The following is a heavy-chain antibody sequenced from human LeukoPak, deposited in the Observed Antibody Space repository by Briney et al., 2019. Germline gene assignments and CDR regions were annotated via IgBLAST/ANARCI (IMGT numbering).Heavy chain of an antibody. CDR1: GFTVSSNY. V-gene: IGHV3-53*01. CDR2: IYSGGST. CDR3: ARAAAGTYYYYYYMDV. J-gene: IGHJ6*03. Sequence: PGGSLRLSCAASGFTVSSNYMSSVRQAPGKGLEWVSVIYSGGSTYYADSVKGRFTISRDNSKNTLYLQMNSLRAEDTAVYYCARAAAGTYYYYYYMDVWGKGTTVTVSS. D-gene: IGHD6-13*01.